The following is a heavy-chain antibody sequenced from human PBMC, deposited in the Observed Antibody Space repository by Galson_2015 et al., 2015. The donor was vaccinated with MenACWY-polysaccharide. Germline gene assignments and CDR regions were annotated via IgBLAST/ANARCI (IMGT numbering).Heavy chain of an antibody. CDR2: IIPILGIA. Sequence: SVKVSCKASGGTFSSYAISWVRQAPGQGLEWMGRIIPILGIANYAQKFQGRVTITADKSTSTAYMELSSLRSEDTAVYYCARLSGTYYYGSSGPRAYYGMDVWGQGTTVTVSS. CDR3: ARLSGTYYYGSSGPRAYYGMDV. V-gene: IGHV1-69*04. D-gene: IGHD3-22*01. CDR1: GGTFSSYA. J-gene: IGHJ6*02.